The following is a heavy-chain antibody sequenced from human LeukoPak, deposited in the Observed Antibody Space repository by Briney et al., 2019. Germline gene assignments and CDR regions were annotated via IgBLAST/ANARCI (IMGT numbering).Heavy chain of an antibody. CDR3: VRAPFPGDY. D-gene: IGHD2/OR15-2a*01. CDR2: MNPHSGNT. V-gene: IGHV1-8*01. J-gene: IGHJ4*02. CDR1: EYTFTTYD. Sequence: GASVKVSCQASEYTFTTYDIHWLRQATGQGLEWMGWMNPHSGNTGYAPKFRARITLTRVTSINTTYMGLCRLTSEDTAVYYCVRAPFPGDYWGQGTLVTVSS.